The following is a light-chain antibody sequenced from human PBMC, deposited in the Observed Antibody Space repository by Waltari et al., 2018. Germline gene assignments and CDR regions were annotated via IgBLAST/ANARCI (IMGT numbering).Light chain of an antibody. CDR1: QRIKSG. V-gene: IGKV1-5*03. CDR2: KAS. Sequence: DIQMTQSPSTLSTSVGDRVTITCRASQRIKSGLAWYQQKPGKATKLLIYKASSLESGVPSMFSGSEAGTEFTLSISGLQPDDFASYYCQQYDTYPWTFGQGTKVEIK. J-gene: IGKJ1*01. CDR3: QQYDTYPWT.